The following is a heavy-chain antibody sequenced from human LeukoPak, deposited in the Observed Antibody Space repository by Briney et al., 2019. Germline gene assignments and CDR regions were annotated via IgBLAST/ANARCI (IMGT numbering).Heavy chain of an antibody. CDR3: ARGKAGRDY. CDR1: GGSISSYY. Sequence: SETLSLTCTVSGGSISSYYWSWIRQPPGKGLEWIGEINHSGSTNYNPSLKSRVTISVDTSKNQFSLRLGSVTAADTAVYYCARGKAGRDYWGQGTLVTVSS. D-gene: IGHD6-19*01. V-gene: IGHV4-34*01. J-gene: IGHJ4*02. CDR2: INHSGST.